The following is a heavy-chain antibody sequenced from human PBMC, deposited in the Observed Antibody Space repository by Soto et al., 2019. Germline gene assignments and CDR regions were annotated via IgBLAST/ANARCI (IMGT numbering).Heavy chain of an antibody. CDR3: ARSGLPATIGGAAWAYLEH. CDR2: INVANGNT. CDR1: GYDFSSYP. J-gene: IGHJ4*02. D-gene: IGHD1-26*01. Sequence: QVQLVQSGAEVKKPGASVKVSCKASGYDFSSYPISWVRQAPGQRPEWVGWINVANGNTQYSRKVQDRVTITRDTSATTVYMLLSSLRSEDTAVYFCARSGLPATIGGAAWAYLEHWGQGTLVTVSS. V-gene: IGHV1-3*01.